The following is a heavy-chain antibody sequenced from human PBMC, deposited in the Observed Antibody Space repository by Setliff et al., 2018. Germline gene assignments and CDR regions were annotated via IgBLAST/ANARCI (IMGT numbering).Heavy chain of an antibody. Sequence: GGSLRLSCAASGFALSTRWMHWVRQAPGKGLVWVARIDNHGSGTSYADSVRGRFTVSRDNSKNTVFLEMNSLRTEDTALYYCARDDDTGSHYSVFNFWGQGTRVTVSS. D-gene: IGHD3-22*01. CDR3: ARDDDTGSHYSVFNF. CDR2: IDNHGSGT. CDR1: GFALSTRW. V-gene: IGHV3-74*01. J-gene: IGHJ3*01.